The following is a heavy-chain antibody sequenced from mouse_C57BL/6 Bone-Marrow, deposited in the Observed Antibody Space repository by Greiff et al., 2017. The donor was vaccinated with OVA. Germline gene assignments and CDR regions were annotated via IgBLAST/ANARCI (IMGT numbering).Heavy chain of an antibody. D-gene: IGHD1-1*01. CDR1: GYTFTSYW. CDR3: SLTTVVPYWDCDV. V-gene: IGHV1-55*01. Sequence: QVQLQQPGAELVKPGASVKLSCKASGYTFTSYWITWVKQRPGQGLEWIGDINPGSGSTNYNEKFKSKATLTVDTSSSTAYMQLSSLTSEDSAVYYCSLTTVVPYWDCDVWGTGTTVTVSS. J-gene: IGHJ1*03. CDR2: INPGSGST.